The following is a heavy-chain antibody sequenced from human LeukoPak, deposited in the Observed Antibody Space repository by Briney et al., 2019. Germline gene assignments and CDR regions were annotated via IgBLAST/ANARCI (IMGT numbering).Heavy chain of an antibody. CDR2: IYPGDSDT. V-gene: IGHV5-51*01. D-gene: IGHD3-10*01. CDR3: ASGFMVRGIYFDY. J-gene: IGHJ4*02. CDR1: GYSFTSYW. Sequence: LGASLKISCKGSGYSFTSYWIGWVRQMPGKGLEWIGIIYPGDSDTRYSPSFQGQVTISADKSINTAYLQWSSLKASDTAMYYCASGFMVRGIYFDYWGQGTLVTVSS.